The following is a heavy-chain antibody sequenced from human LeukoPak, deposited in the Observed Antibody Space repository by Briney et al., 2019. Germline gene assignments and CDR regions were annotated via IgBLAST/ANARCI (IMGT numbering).Heavy chain of an antibody. J-gene: IGHJ5*02. Sequence: ASVTVSCKTSGGTFNNSAISWVRQAPGQGLEWLGGIMPLFGTAGYAHKFQGRVTITKDESTRTVYLELTSLTSDDTAVYYCARDVHGDYGSGWFDPWGQGTLVSVSS. V-gene: IGHV1-69*05. CDR3: ARDVHGDYGSGWFDP. CDR2: IMPLFGTA. CDR1: GGTFNNSA. D-gene: IGHD4-17*01.